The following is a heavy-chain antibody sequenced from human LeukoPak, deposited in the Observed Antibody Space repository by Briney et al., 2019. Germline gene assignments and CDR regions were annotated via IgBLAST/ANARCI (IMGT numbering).Heavy chain of an antibody. CDR2: TYYRSKWYN. CDR1: GDSVSSNSAA. V-gene: IGHV6-1*01. J-gene: IGHJ4*02. D-gene: IGHD6-13*01. CDR3: ARSRSSSHLTESQLLYYFDY. Sequence: SQTLSLTCAISGDSVSSNSAAWNWIRQSPSRGLEWLGRTYYRSKWYNDYAVSVKSRITINPDTSKNQFSLQLNSVTPEDTAVYYCARSRSSSHLTESQLLYYFDYWGQGTLVTVSS.